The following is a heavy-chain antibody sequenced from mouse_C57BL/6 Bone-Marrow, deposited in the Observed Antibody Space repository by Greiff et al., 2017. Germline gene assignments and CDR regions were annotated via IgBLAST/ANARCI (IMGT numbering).Heavy chain of an antibody. J-gene: IGHJ4*01. CDR1: GYTFTSYW. CDR3: ARAGGMRRYYAMDY. D-gene: IGHD6-1*01. Sequence: QVQLQQPGAELVRPGSSVKLSCKASGYTFTSYWMHWVKQRPIQGLEWIGNIDPSDSETHYNQKFKDKATLTVDKSSSTAYMQLSSLTSEDSAVYYCARAGGMRRYYAMDYWGQGTSVTVSS. V-gene: IGHV1-52*01. CDR2: IDPSDSET.